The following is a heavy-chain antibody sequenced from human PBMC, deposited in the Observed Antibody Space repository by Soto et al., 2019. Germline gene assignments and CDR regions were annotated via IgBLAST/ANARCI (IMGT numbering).Heavy chain of an antibody. Sequence: ETLSLTCAVSGGSISSINWWSWVRQPPGKGLEWIWEIYHSGSTNYNPSLKSRVTISVDKSKNKFSLKLSSVTAADTAVYYCARVFDYDFWSCRRGKWFDXWGQGTLVTVSX. CDR1: GGSISSINW. CDR3: ARVFDYDFWSCRRGKWFDX. J-gene: IGHJ5*02. D-gene: IGHD3-3*01. V-gene: IGHV4-4*02. CDR2: IYHSGST.